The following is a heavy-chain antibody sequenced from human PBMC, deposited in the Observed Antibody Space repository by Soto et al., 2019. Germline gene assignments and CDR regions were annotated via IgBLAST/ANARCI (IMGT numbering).Heavy chain of an antibody. D-gene: IGHD1-20*01. J-gene: IGHJ4*02. CDR1: GFTFDDYS. Sequence: GGSLRLSCAASGFTFDDYSMNWVRQAPGKGLEWVSYIGRRSTYTDYADSVKGRFTISRDDAKNSLYLQMNSLRDEDTAVYYCARDHNWSFDYWGQGTPVTVSS. CDR2: IGRRSTYT. V-gene: IGHV3-48*02. CDR3: ARDHNWSFDY.